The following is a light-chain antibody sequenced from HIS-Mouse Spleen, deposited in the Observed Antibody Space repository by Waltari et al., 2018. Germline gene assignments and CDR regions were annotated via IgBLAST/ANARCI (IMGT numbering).Light chain of an antibody. CDR3: QQYYSYPPGT. Sequence: AIRLTQSPSSFSASTGDRVNITCRASQGIRSYLAWYQQKPGKAPKILIYAPSTLQRGVPSRFSGSGSGTDFTLTLSCLQSEDFATYYCQQYYSYPPGTFGGGTKVEIK. J-gene: IGKJ4*01. V-gene: IGKV1-8*01. CDR1: QGIRSY. CDR2: APS.